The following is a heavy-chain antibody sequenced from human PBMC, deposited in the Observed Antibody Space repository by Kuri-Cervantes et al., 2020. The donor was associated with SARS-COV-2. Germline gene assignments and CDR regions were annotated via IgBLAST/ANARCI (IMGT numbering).Heavy chain of an antibody. J-gene: IGHJ2*01. D-gene: IGHD2-2*01. CDR1: RYSFTNYW. CDR3: ARGIVVVPAALGHFDL. Sequence: KVSCKGSRYSFTNYWIAWVRQMPGKGLEWMGIIYPGDSDTRYSPSFQGRVTISADRSISTAYLQWSSLKASDIAMYYCARGIVVVPAALGHFDLWGRGTLVTVSS. V-gene: IGHV5-51*01. CDR2: IYPGDSDT.